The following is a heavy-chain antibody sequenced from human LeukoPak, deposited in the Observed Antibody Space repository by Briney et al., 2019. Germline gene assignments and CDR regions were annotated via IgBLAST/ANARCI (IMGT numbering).Heavy chain of an antibody. CDR1: EYSFATYW. D-gene: IGHD2-15*01. J-gene: IGHJ4*02. CDR2: IFPGDSDT. V-gene: IGHV5-51*01. Sequence: GESLKISCKGSEYSFATYWIGWVRQMPGQGLEWMGIIFPGDSDTRYSPSFQGQVTISADRSISTAYLQWSSLKASDTAIYYCASEYCSGGNCYFDYWGQGTLVTVSS. CDR3: ASEYCSGGNCYFDY.